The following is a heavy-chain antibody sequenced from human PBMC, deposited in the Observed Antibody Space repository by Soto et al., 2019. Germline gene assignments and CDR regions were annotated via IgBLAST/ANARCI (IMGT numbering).Heavy chain of an antibody. Sequence: EVQLVESGGGLVKPGRSLRLSCEGSGLTLGNHAISWFRQAPGKGLEWVGFIKTKTYGETTDYAASVKDRFIISRDDFKGIAYLQMTSLQTEDTVVYFCTSVGKWELFRFGSDSWGQGTLVSVSS. D-gene: IGHD1-26*01. CDR3: TSVGKWELFRFGSDS. CDR2: IKTKTYGETT. J-gene: IGHJ4*02. CDR1: GLTLGNHA. V-gene: IGHV3-49*05.